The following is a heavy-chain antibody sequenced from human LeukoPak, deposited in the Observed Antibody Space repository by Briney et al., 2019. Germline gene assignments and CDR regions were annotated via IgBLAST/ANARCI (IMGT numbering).Heavy chain of an antibody. V-gene: IGHV1-24*01. CDR3: ATVYDFWSGYGTKNWFDP. D-gene: IGHD3-3*01. J-gene: IGHJ5*02. CDR2: FDPEDGET. CDR1: GYTLTELS. Sequence: ASVKVSCKVSGYTLTELSMHSVRQAPGKGLEWMGGFDPEDGETIYAQKFQGRVTLTEDTSTDTAYLELSSLRSEDTAVYYCATVYDFWSGYGTKNWFDPRGQGTLVTVSS.